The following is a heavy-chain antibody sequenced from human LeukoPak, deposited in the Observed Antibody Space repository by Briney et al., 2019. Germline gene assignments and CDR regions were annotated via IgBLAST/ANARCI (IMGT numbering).Heavy chain of an antibody. CDR1: GFTFSDYY. Sequence: KPGGSLRLSCAVSGFTFSDYYMSWIRRAQGQGLEWVSYISSSGSTRYYADSVKDRFTTSRDNATNSLYLQMNSLRAEDTAVYYCARETEWELLGFDYWGQGTLVTVSS. D-gene: IGHD1-26*01. CDR3: ARETEWELLGFDY. CDR2: ISSSGSTR. V-gene: IGHV3-11*01. J-gene: IGHJ4*02.